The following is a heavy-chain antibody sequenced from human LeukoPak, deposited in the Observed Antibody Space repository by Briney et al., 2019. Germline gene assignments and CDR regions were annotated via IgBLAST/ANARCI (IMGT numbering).Heavy chain of an antibody. CDR1: GFTFDDYA. CDR2: ISWDGGST. Sequence: GGSLRLSRAASGFTFDDYAMHWVRQAPGKGLEWVSLISWDGGSTYYADSVKGRFTISRDNSKNSLYLQMNSLRAEDTALYYCARKGAAYYYGMDVWGQGTTVTVSS. D-gene: IGHD6-25*01. CDR3: ARKGAAYYYGMDV. V-gene: IGHV3-43D*03. J-gene: IGHJ6*02.